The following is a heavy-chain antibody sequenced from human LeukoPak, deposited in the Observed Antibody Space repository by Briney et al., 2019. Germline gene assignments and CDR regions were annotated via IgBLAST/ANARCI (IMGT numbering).Heavy chain of an antibody. CDR2: ISGSGDST. CDR3: ARGDRNSGWSV. V-gene: IGHV3-23*01. Sequence: GGSLRLSCAASGFTFSSYAMSWVRQAPGKGLEWVSVISGSGDSTYYADSVKGRFTISRDNSKNTLYLQMDSLRAEDTAVYYCARGDRNSGWSVWGQGTLVTVSS. CDR1: GFTFSSYA. D-gene: IGHD5-12*01. J-gene: IGHJ4*02.